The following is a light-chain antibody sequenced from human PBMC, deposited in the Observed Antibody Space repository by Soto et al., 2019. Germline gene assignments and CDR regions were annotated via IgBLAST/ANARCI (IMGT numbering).Light chain of an antibody. J-gene: IGLJ2*01. CDR1: SSDIGDYTH. V-gene: IGLV2-14*01. CDR2: EVS. CDR3: CSYTSISTSAV. Sequence: QSVLTQPASVSGSPGQSITISCTGTSSDIGDYTHVSWYQQHPGKAPKLIIYEVSDRPSGVSNRFSGSKSGNPASLTISGLQTEDEADYYCCSYTSISTSAVFGGGTKLTVL.